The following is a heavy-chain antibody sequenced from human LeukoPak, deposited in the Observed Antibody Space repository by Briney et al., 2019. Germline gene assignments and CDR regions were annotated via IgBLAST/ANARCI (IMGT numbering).Heavy chain of an antibody. CDR1: GYSFTSYW. D-gene: IGHD3-22*01. CDR3: AREGHDSSGYYFDS. Sequence: GESLKISCKGSGYSFTSYWIGWVRQMPGKGLEWMGIIYPGDSDTRYSPSFRGQVTLSADKSISTAYLQWSSLTASDTAMYYCAREGHDSSGYYFDSRGQGTLVTVSS. J-gene: IGHJ4*02. V-gene: IGHV5-51*01. CDR2: IYPGDSDT.